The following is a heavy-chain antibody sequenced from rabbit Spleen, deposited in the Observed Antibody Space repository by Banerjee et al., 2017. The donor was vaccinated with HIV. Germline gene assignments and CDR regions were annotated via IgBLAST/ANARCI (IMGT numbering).Heavy chain of an antibody. J-gene: IGHJ2*01. CDR3: ARNYVNAFDP. Sequence: LEESGGGLVKPGGTLTLTCTVSGFSFSSNWICWVRQAPGKGLEWIACIDTNDGDTDYANWPKGRFTISKTSSTTVTLQMTRLTAADTATYFCARNYVNAFDPWGTGTLVTVS. CDR1: GFSFSSNW. D-gene: IGHD1-1*01. V-gene: IGHV1S45*01. CDR2: IDTNDGDT.